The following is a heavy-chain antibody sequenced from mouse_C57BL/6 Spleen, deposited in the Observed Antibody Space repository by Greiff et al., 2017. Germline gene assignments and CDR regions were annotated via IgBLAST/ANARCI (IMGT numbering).Heavy chain of an antibody. J-gene: IGHJ3*01. CDR2: ISSGGSYT. D-gene: IGHD2-1*01. CDR1: GFTFSSYG. V-gene: IGHV5-6*02. Sequence: EVMLVESGGDLVKPGGSLKLSCAASGFTFSSYGMSWVRQTPDKRLEWVATISSGGSYTYYPDSVKGRFTISRDNAKNTLYLQMSSLKSEDTAMYYGARQGYYPFAYWGQGTLVTVSA. CDR3: ARQGYYPFAY.